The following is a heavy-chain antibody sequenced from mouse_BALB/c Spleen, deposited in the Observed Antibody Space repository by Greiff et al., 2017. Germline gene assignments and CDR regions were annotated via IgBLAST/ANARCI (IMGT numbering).Heavy chain of an antibody. J-gene: IGHJ3*01. Sequence: EVKLMESGGGLVKPGGSLKLSCAASGFTFSSYTMSWVRQTPEKRLEWVATISSGGSYTYYPDSVKGRFTNSRDNAKNTLYLQMSSLKSEDTAMYYCTREEITTGRFAYWGQGTLVTVSA. V-gene: IGHV5-6-4*01. CDR2: ISSGGSYT. CDR1: GFTFSSYT. D-gene: IGHD2-4*01. CDR3: TREEITTGRFAY.